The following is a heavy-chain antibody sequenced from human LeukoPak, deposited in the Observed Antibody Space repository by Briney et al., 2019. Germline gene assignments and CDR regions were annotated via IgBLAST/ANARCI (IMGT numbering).Heavy chain of an antibody. D-gene: IGHD3-22*01. CDR2: ISSSSSTI. CDR3: ARTRRSGYYYFDY. J-gene: IGHJ4*02. Sequence: PGGSLTLSCAASGFTFRNHCMNWLRQAPGKGLEWVSYISSSSSTIYYADSVKGRFTISRDNAKNSLYLQMNSLRAEDTAVYYCARTRRSGYYYFDYWGQGTLVTVSS. CDR1: GFTFRNHC. V-gene: IGHV3-48*01.